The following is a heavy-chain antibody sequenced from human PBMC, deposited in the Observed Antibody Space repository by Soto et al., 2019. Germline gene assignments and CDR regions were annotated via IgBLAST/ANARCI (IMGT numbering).Heavy chain of an antibody. J-gene: IGHJ6*04. Sequence: QVQMVESGGGEVKPGRSLTISCAASGFTFSTYGMHWVRQTPGKGLEWLAGISYDGTNKFYSDSVKSRCTISRDNFKKTLTLQMNSLRACDTSVYSCAKDMQSYGDYDYYCYGMDVWGIGPRVTVSS. V-gene: IGHV3-30*18. CDR3: AKDMQSYGDYDYYCYGMDV. CDR1: GFTFSTYG. D-gene: IGHD4-17*01. CDR2: ISYDGTNK.